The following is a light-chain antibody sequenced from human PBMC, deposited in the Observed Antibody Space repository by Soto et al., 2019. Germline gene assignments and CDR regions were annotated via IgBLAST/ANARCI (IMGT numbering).Light chain of an antibody. CDR1: NSDVGGYNY. V-gene: IGLV2-11*02. CDR2: EVT. Sequence: QSALTQPRSVSGSPGQSVTLSCSGTNSDVGGYNYGSWYQQHPGKAPRLMIYEVTKRPSGVPHRFSGSKSRNTASLTISGLQYEDEADYYCCSYAGTSTVIFGGGTKVTVL. CDR3: CSYAGTSTVI. J-gene: IGLJ2*01.